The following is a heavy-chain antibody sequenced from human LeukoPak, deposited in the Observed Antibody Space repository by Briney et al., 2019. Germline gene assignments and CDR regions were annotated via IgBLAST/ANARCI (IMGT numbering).Heavy chain of an antibody. J-gene: IGHJ4*02. Sequence: SETLSLTCTVSGGSLIHYYWSWIRQPSGKGLEWIGYIYHSGSTNYNPPLKGRATISVDTSKNQISLRLSSVTAAGTAVYYCARVDSGTYYMPFDYWGQGSLVTVSS. D-gene: IGHD1-26*01. CDR3: ARVDSGTYYMPFDY. V-gene: IGHV4-59*01. CDR2: IYHSGST. CDR1: GGSLIHYY.